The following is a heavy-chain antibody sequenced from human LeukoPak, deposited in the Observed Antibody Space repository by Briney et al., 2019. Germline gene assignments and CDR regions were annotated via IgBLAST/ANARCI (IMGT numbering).Heavy chain of an antibody. V-gene: IGHV3-74*01. Sequence: GGSLRLSCAASGSTFSSHWMHWVRQAPGKGLVWVSFINNDGRVTRYADSVKGRFTISRDNAKNTVYLQMNSLRAEDTAMYYCARGGPGAVDYWGPGTLVTVS. J-gene: IGHJ4*02. CDR1: GSTFSSHW. CDR3: ARGGPGAVDY. D-gene: IGHD1-14*01. CDR2: INNDGRVT.